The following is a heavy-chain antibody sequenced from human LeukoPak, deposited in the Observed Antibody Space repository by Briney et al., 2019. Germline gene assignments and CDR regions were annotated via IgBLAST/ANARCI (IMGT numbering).Heavy chain of an antibody. CDR1: GFTFSNAW. Sequence: GGSLRLSCAASGFTFSNAWMSGVRQAPGKGLEWVGRIKSKTDGGTTDYAAPVKGRFTISRDDSKNTLYLQMNSLRAEDTAVYYCAKDYDFWSGPSEGYYMDVWGKGTTVTVSS. V-gene: IGHV3-15*01. J-gene: IGHJ6*03. D-gene: IGHD3-3*01. CDR3: AKDYDFWSGPSEGYYMDV. CDR2: IKSKTDGGTT.